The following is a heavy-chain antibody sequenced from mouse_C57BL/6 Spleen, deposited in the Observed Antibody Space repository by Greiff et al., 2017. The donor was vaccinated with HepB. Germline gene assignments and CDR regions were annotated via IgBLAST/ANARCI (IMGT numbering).Heavy chain of an antibody. Sequence: EVQLVESGGGLVQPKGSLKLSCAASGFTFNTYAMHWVRQAPGKGLEWVARIRSKSSNYATYYADSVKDRFTISRDDSQSMLYLQMNNLKTEDTAMYYCVRENFDGYWDWYFDVWGTGTTVTVSS. D-gene: IGHD2-3*01. CDR2: IRSKSSNYAT. CDR1: GFTFNTYA. CDR3: VRENFDGYWDWYFDV. V-gene: IGHV10-3*01. J-gene: IGHJ1*03.